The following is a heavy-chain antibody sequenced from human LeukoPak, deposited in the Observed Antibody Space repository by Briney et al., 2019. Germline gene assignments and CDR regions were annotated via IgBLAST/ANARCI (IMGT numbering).Heavy chain of an antibody. J-gene: IGHJ4*02. V-gene: IGHV3-48*02. D-gene: IGHD2-2*01. Sequence: GGSLRLSCAVSGFTFRDFSMNWVRQAPGKGLEWVSYITSGSTIIYYADSVRGRFTISRDNAKNSLYLQMNTLRDEDTAVYYCAKDDTGYCSSSSCYGGAFDYWGQGTLVTVSS. CDR3: AKDDTGYCSSSSCYGGAFDY. CDR1: GFTFRDFS. CDR2: ITSGSTII.